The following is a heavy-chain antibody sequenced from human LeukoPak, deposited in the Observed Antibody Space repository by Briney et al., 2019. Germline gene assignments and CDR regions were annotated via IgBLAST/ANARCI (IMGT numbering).Heavy chain of an antibody. CDR3: AELGITMIGGV. D-gene: IGHD3-10*02. Sequence: GGSLRLSCAASGLIFGDYTMHWVRQAPGKGLEWVSLISRNGAVTKYADSVRGRFTISRDNAKNSLYLQMNSLRAEDTAVYYCAELGITMIGGVWGKGTTVTISS. CDR2: ISRNGAVT. V-gene: IGHV3-43*01. CDR1: GLIFGDYT. J-gene: IGHJ6*04.